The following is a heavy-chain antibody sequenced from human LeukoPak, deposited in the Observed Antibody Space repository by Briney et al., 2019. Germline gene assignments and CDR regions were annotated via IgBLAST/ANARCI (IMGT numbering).Heavy chain of an antibody. J-gene: IGHJ4*02. CDR1: GYTLTELS. D-gene: IGHD6-13*01. Sequence: ASVKVSCKVSGYTLTELSMHWVRQAPGKGLEWMGGFDPEDGETIYAQKFQGRVTMAEDTSTETAYMELSSRRYEDTAVYYCATRYGVAAADFDYWGQGTLVTVSS. V-gene: IGHV1-24*01. CDR2: FDPEDGET. CDR3: ATRYGVAAADFDY.